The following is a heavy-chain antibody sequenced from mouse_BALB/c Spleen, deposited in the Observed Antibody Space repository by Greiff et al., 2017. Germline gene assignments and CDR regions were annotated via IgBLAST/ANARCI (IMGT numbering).Heavy chain of an antibody. Sequence: EVKLVESGPSLVKPSQTLSLTCSVTGDSITSGYWNWIRKFPGNKLEYMGYISYSGSTYYNPSLKSRISITRDTSKNQYYLQLNSVTTEDTATYYCARYGLPNTNFDVWGAGTTVTVSS. D-gene: IGHD3-1*01. CDR3: ARYGLPNTNFDV. J-gene: IGHJ1*01. CDR2: ISYSGST. CDR1: GDSITSGY. V-gene: IGHV3-8*02.